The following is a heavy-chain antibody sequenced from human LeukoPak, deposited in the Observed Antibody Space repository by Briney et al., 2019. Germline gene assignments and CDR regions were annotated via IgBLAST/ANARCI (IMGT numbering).Heavy chain of an antibody. J-gene: IGHJ4*02. CDR1: GFTFSNYV. D-gene: IGHD4-17*01. Sequence: GGSLRLSCAASGFTFSNYVMHWVRQAPGKGLEWVAFIRYDGSNKYYADSVKGRFTISRDNSKNTLYLQMNSLRAEDTAVYYCAKVRARGYGDYALDYWGQGTLVTVSS. V-gene: IGHV3-30*02. CDR2: IRYDGSNK. CDR3: AKVRARGYGDYALDY.